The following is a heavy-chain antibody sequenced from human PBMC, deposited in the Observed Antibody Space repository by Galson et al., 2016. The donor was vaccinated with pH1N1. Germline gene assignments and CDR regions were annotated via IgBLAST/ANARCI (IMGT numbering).Heavy chain of an antibody. V-gene: IGHV1-69*06. CDR2: IIPIFGAA. Sequence: SVKVSCKASGDTLDRYAISWVRQAPGQGLEWMGGIIPIFGAATYSQKFQGRVTITVDKSTSTAYMELSSLRSEDTAVSYCASPPPSSGHLNYYYYMDVWGKGTTVTVSS. D-gene: IGHD3-3*01. CDR1: GDTLDRYA. CDR3: ASPPPSSGHLNYYYYMDV. J-gene: IGHJ6*03.